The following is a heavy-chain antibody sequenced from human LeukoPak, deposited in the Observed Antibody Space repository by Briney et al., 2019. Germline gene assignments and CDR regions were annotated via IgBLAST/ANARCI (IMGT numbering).Heavy chain of an antibody. CDR1: RFTFSAYG. CDR3: AKDPSRGYSGYKYCFDY. D-gene: IGHD5-12*01. J-gene: IGHJ4*02. Sequence: GGSLRLSCAASRFTFSAYGMHWVRQAPGKGLEWVAALSFDGSNEYYADSVKGRFTVSRDNSKNTLYLQMNSLRAEDTAVYYCAKDPSRGYSGYKYCFDYWGQGTLVTVSS. CDR2: LSFDGSNE. V-gene: IGHV3-30*18.